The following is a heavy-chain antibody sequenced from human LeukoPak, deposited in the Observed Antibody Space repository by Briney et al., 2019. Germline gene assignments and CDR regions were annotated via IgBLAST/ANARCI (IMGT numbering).Heavy chain of an antibody. Sequence: PGGSLRLSCAASGFTFSSYAMSWVRQAPGKGLEWVSAISSSGRNIYYADSVKGRFTISRDNSKNTLYLQMNSLRAEDTAVYYCARVSGTGTTNPFDYWGQGTLVTVSS. CDR1: GFTFSSYA. CDR3: ARVSGTGTTNPFDY. V-gene: IGHV3-23*01. J-gene: IGHJ4*02. CDR2: ISSSGRNI. D-gene: IGHD1-7*01.